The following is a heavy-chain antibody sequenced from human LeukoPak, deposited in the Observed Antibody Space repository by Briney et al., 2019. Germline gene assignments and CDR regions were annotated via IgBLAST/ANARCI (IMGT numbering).Heavy chain of an antibody. CDR3: ARKTPGRYPFDS. D-gene: IGHD3-16*02. CDR1: GITLTRSS. V-gene: IGHV3-23*01. CDR2: VGSSGET. Sequence: GGSLRLSCAVSGITLTRSSMNWVRQAPGKELEWVSGVGSSGETYYADSVKGRFTVSRDTAKSTVYLQMNALRAEDTAIYHCARKTPGRYPFDSWGQGTLVTVSS. J-gene: IGHJ4*02.